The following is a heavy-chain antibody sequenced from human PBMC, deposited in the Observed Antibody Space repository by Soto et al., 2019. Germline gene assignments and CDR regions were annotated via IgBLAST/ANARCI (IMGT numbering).Heavy chain of an antibody. Sequence: VGSLRLSCAASGFTFSSYAMGWVRQAPGKGLEWVSAISGSGGSTYYADSVKGRFTISRDNSKNTLNLQMNNLRAEDTAVYYCAKTAEAVAGTVYGYWGQGTLVTVS. J-gene: IGHJ4*02. CDR1: GFTFSSYA. V-gene: IGHV3-23*01. CDR2: ISGSGGST. CDR3: AKTAEAVAGTVYGY. D-gene: IGHD6-19*01.